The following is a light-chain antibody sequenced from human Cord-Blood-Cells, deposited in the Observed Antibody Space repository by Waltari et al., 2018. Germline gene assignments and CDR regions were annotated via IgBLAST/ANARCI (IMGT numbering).Light chain of an antibody. J-gene: IGKJ4*01. CDR2: AAS. CDR1: QSISSY. Sequence: DIQMTQSPSTLSASVGEGGTITYRASQSISSYLNWYQQEPGKAPKLLIYAASSLQSGVPSRFSGSGSGTDFTLTISSLQPEDFATDYCQQSYSTPFTFGGGTKVEIK. CDR3: QQSYSTPFT. V-gene: IGKV1-39*01.